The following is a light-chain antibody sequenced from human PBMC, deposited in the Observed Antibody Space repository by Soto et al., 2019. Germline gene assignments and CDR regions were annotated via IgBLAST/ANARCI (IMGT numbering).Light chain of an antibody. V-gene: IGKV3-20*01. CDR3: QQYGNAPCT. CDR1: QSVSSN. J-gene: IGKJ1*01. Sequence: EIVMTQSPSTLSVSPGERATLSCRASQSVSSNLAWYQQKPGQAPRLLMYGASSRATGIPDRFSGSGSGTDFTLTISRLEPEDFAVYYCQQYGNAPCTFGQGTKVDIK. CDR2: GAS.